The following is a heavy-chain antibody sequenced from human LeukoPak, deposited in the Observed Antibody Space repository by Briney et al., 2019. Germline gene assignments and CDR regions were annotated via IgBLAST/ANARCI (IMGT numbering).Heavy chain of an antibody. D-gene: IGHD4-17*01. J-gene: IGHJ4*02. V-gene: IGHV3-23*01. CDR2: ISDSGGNT. CDR3: AKLRSYGASSFDY. CDR1: GFTFSNYA. Sequence: GGSLRLSCAASGFTFSNYAMNWVRQAPGKGLEWVSSISDSGGNTYYADSVKGRFTISRDNSKNTLYLHLNSLRAEDTAVYYCAKLRSYGASSFDYWGQGTLVTVSS.